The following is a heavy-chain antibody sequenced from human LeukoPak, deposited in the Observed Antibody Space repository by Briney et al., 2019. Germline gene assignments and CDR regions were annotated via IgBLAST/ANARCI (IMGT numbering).Heavy chain of an antibody. J-gene: IGHJ4*02. D-gene: IGHD5-18*01. CDR2: INPNSAGT. Sequence: ASVKVSCKASGYSFTGYYIHWVRQAPGQGLERMGRINPNSAGTNYAQRFQGRVTMTRDTSINTAYMELSRLRSDDTAVYYCAREYSYAHYFDNWGQGTLVTVSS. CDR3: AREYSYAHYFDN. V-gene: IGHV1-2*06. CDR1: GYSFTGYY.